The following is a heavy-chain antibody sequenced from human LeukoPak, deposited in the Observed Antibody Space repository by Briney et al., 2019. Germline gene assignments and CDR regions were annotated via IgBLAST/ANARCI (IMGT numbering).Heavy chain of an antibody. CDR1: GFPFNTYA. J-gene: IGHJ4*02. V-gene: IGHV3-30*07. CDR3: APRYYDSSGMYYFDY. Sequence: GGSLRLSCAASGFPFNTYAMHWVRQAPGKGLEWVALISRDGDNEYYADSVKGRFTISRDNSKSTLFLQMHSLRAEDTAVYYCAPRYYDSSGMYYFDYWGQGTLVTVSS. CDR2: ISRDGDNE. D-gene: IGHD3-22*01.